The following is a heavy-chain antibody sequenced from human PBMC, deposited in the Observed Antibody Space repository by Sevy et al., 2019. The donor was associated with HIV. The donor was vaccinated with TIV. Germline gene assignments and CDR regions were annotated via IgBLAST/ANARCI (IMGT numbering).Heavy chain of an antibody. Sequence: GGSLRLSCKASGYRFNTYWINWVRQMPGKGLEWMGVIYPGDSETLYSPSVQDQVVISADKSSSTAYLQWSSLEASDTATYYCARYINNNGMDVWGQGTTVTVSS. CDR2: IYPGDSET. CDR1: GYRFNTYW. J-gene: IGHJ6*02. D-gene: IGHD2-8*01. CDR3: ARYINNNGMDV. V-gene: IGHV5-51*01.